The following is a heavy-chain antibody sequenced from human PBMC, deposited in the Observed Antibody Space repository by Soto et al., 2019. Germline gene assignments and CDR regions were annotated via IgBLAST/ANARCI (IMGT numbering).Heavy chain of an antibody. V-gene: IGHV3-30-3*01. Sequence: PGGSLRLSCAASGFSFSISPMHWVRQAPGKGPEWVALISYDGNNKFYADSVKGRFTISRDNSKSTLYLHVDSLRPEDAAVYYCARDPKTTGGQHWAFNYFDSWGQGTLVTVSS. CDR1: GFSFSISP. D-gene: IGHD2-8*02. J-gene: IGHJ4*02. CDR2: ISYDGNNK. CDR3: ARDPKTTGGQHWAFNYFDS.